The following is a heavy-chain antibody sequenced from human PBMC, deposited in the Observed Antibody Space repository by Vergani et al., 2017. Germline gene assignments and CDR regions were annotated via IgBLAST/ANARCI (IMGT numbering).Heavy chain of an antibody. CDR1: NDSVSNTFYY. J-gene: IGHJ3*01. D-gene: IGHD2-15*01. Sequence: QVQLQESGPGLVKPSETLSLTCTVSNDSVSNTFYYWGWIRQTPGKGLEWIGSIYYSGSTYYNPSLESRVTMSVDTSKSQFSLKLSSVTAADTALYYCTRVLHTSYILGAFDVWGHGTEVTVSS. CDR2: IYYSGST. V-gene: IGHV4-39*07. CDR3: TRVLHTSYILGAFDV.